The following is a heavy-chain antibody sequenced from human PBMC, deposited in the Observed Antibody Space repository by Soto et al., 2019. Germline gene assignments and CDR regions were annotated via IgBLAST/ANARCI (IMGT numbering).Heavy chain of an antibody. CDR3: AKDDYGSGSYYKFGY. Sequence: PGGSLRLSCAASGFTFSSYAMSWVRQAPGKGLEWVSAISGSGGSTYYADSVKGRFTISRDNSKNTLYLQMNSLRAEDTAVYYCAKDDYGSGSYYKFGYWGQGTLVTVSS. CDR1: GFTFSSYA. J-gene: IGHJ4*02. CDR2: ISGSGGST. D-gene: IGHD3-10*01. V-gene: IGHV3-23*01.